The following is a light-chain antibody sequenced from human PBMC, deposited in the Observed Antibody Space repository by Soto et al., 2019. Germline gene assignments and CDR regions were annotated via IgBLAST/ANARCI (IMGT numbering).Light chain of an antibody. CDR1: QSASSSF. CDR3: QLYGSSSIT. V-gene: IGKV3-20*01. CDR2: GAS. J-gene: IGKJ5*01. Sequence: EVVLTQSPGTLSLSPGERATLSCRTSQSASSSFLAWYQHKPGQAPRLLIFGASNRAAGIPDRFSGSRSGTDFTLTIDRLEPKDFAVYYCQLYGSSSITFGQGTRLEI.